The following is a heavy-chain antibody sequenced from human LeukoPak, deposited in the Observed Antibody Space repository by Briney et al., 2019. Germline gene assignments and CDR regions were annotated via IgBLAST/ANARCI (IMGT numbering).Heavy chain of an antibody. D-gene: IGHD6-13*01. Sequence: SETLSLTCTVSGGSISSYYWSWIRQPAGKGLVWIGRIYTSGSTNYNPSLKSRVTMSVDKSKNQFSLKLSSVTAADTAVYYCARGIALYYYYYMDVWGKGTTVTVSS. J-gene: IGHJ6*03. CDR2: IYTSGST. V-gene: IGHV4-4*07. CDR1: GGSISSYY. CDR3: ARGIALYYYYYMDV.